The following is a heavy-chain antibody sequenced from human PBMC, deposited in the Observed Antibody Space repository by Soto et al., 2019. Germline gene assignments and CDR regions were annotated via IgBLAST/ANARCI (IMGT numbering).Heavy chain of an antibody. CDR1: GFTFSSYE. D-gene: IGHD6-19*01. V-gene: IGHV3-48*03. J-gene: IGHJ5*02. CDR2: ISSSGSTI. Sequence: GGSLRLSCAASGFTFSSYEMNWVRQAPGKGLEWVSYISSSGSTIYYADSVKGRFTISRDNAKNSLYLQMNSLRAEDTAVYYCARTPYSSGWYWFDPWGQGTLVTVSS. CDR3: ARTPYSSGWYWFDP.